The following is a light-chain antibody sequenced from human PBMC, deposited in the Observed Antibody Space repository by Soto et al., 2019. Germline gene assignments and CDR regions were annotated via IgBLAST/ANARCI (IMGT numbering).Light chain of an antibody. CDR1: QSVSSN. CDR2: GAS. CDR3: QQYNYWPPKIT. V-gene: IGKV3-15*01. Sequence: EIVMTQSPGTLSVSPGERATLSCRASQSVSSNLAGYQQKTGQAPRLLIYGASTRATGIPARFSGSGSGTEFTLTNSSLQSEDFAVYYCQQYNYWPPKITFGQGTRLEIK. J-gene: IGKJ5*01.